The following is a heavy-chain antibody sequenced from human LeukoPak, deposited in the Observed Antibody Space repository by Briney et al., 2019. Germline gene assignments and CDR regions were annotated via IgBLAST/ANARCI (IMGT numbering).Heavy chain of an antibody. J-gene: IGHJ4*02. CDR1: GFTFSSYS. V-gene: IGHV3-23*01. CDR2: ISGSGGST. CDR3: AGPAAAGFGDFDY. Sequence: GGSLRLSCVASGFTFSSYSMNWVRQAPGKGLEWVSAISGSGGSTYYADSVKGRFTISRDNSKNTLYLQMNSLRAEDTAVYYCAGPAAAGFGDFDYWGQGTLVTVSS. D-gene: IGHD6-13*01.